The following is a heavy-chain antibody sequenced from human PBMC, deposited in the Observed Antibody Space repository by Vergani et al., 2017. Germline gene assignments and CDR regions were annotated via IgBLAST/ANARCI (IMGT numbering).Heavy chain of an antibody. V-gene: IGHV4-4*02. CDR2: IHRSRST. J-gene: IGHJ6*03. CDR1: GGSISSDNW. Sequence: QVQLQQWGPGLVTPSGTLSLTCAVYGGSISSDNWWNWVRQAPGKGLQWIGEIHRSRSTNYNPSLRRRVTISLDKSKNQFSLKLTSVTAADTAVYFCARGDNYYDSSGYYPRYYYYMDVWGKGTTVTVSS. CDR3: ARGDNYYDSSGYYPRYYYYMDV. D-gene: IGHD3-22*01.